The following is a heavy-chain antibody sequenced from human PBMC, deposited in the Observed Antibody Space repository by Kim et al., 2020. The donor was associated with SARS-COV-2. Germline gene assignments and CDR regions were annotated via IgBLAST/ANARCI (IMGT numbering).Heavy chain of an antibody. D-gene: IGHD2-15*01. CDR3: ARGAYCRGGICFPPGGY. CDR2: INAANGNT. CDR1: GYSFTAST. J-gene: IGHJ4*02. Sequence: ASVKVSCKASGYSFTASTIYWVRQAPGQRLEWMGWINAANGNTDFSQKFQGRVTSSRDTTATTVHMEGSSLRSEDTAVYYCARGAYCRGGICFPPGGYWGQGTLVTVSS. V-gene: IGHV1-3*01.